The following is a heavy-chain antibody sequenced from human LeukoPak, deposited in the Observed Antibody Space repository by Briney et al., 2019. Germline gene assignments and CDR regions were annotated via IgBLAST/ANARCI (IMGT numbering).Heavy chain of an antibody. CDR3: AKWSGIVVVVAAEYFQH. Sequence: GGSLRLSCAASGFTFSSNAMSWVRQAPGKGLEWVSAISGSGGSTYHADSVKGRFTISRDNSKNTLYLQMNSLRAEDTAVYYCAKWSGIVVVVAAEYFQHWGQGTLVTVSS. D-gene: IGHD2-15*01. V-gene: IGHV3-23*01. J-gene: IGHJ1*01. CDR2: ISGSGGST. CDR1: GFTFSSNA.